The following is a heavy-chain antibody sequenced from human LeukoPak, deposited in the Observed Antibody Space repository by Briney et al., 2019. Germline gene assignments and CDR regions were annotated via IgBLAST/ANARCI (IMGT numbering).Heavy chain of an antibody. CDR3: PRHGGGYGPFDF. V-gene: IGHV3-53*01. Sequence: GGSLRLSCAVSGFTVSSNYMNWVRPAPGKGLEWVSIIYSGGSTYYTDSVKGRFTISRDNSKNTLYLQMKSLRAEDTAVYYCPRHGGGYGPFDFWAQGTLVTVSS. D-gene: IGHD5-12*01. J-gene: IGHJ4*02. CDR1: GFTVSSNY. CDR2: IYSGGST.